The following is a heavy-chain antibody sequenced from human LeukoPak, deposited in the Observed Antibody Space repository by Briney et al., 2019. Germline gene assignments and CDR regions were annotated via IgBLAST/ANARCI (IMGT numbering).Heavy chain of an antibody. CDR1: GGSFSGYY. D-gene: IGHD2-2*02. CDR3: ARASPGWVAKDIVVVPAAIGSYFDY. Sequence: SETLSLTCGVYGGSFSGYYWTWIRQSPGMGLEWIGEIIHSGRTNYNPSLTNRVSISVDTSKNQFSLKLSSVTATDTAVYYCARASPGWVAKDIVVVPAAIGSYFDYWGQGTLVTVSS. V-gene: IGHV4-34*12. CDR2: IIHSGRT. J-gene: IGHJ4*02.